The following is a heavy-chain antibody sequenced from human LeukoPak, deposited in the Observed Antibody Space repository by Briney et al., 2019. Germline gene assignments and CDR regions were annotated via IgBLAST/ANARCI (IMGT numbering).Heavy chain of an antibody. CDR3: VRELEGGLGDY. V-gene: IGHV3-33*07. D-gene: IGHD2-15*01. CDR1: GFTFSSCG. CDR2: IWYEGSNK. Sequence: GGSLRLSCAASGFTFSSCGMYWVRQAPGKGLEGVAVIWYEGSNKFYADSVKGRFTISRDNSKNTLYLQMNSLRAEDTAVYYCVRELEGGLGDYWGQGTLVTVSS. J-gene: IGHJ4*02.